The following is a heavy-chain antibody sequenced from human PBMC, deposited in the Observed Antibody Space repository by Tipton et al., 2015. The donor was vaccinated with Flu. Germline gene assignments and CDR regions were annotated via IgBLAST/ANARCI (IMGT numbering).Heavy chain of an antibody. CDR3: ARAGSLISNHLQGFSWFDS. Sequence: TLSLTCAISGASVSSGRYSWTWIRQSPEKGLEWIGYIHRIGATYYNPSLQTRVTISVDRSKNQFSLKLTSLTAADTAVYYCARAGSLISNHLQGFSWFDSWGQGTLVTVSS. J-gene: IGHJ5*01. V-gene: IGHV4-30-2*06. CDR1: GASVSSGRYS. CDR2: IHRIGAT. D-gene: IGHD3-10*01.